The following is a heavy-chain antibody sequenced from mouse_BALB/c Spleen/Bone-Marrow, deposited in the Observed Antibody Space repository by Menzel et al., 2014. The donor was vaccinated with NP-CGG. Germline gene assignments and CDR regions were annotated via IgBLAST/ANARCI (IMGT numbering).Heavy chain of an antibody. D-gene: IGHD2-1*01. V-gene: IGHV2-9*02. CDR1: GFSLTSYG. CDR3: ARDRRDYGKAWYFDV. J-gene: IGHJ1*01. Sequence: QVQLQQPGPGLVAPSQNLSITCTVSGFSLTSYGVHWVRQPPGKGLEWLGIIWAGGSTNYKSALTSRLSISKDNSKSQVFLKMNSLQTDDTAMYYCARDRRDYGKAWYFDVWGAGTTVTVSS. CDR2: IWAGGST.